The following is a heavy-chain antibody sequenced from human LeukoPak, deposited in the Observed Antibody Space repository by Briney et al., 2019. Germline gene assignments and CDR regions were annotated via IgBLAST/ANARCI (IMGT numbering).Heavy chain of an antibody. V-gene: IGHV3-23*01. CDR2: INSGGGTT. D-gene: IGHD3-10*01. J-gene: IGHJ4*02. Sequence: GGSLRLSCAASGFTFTAFAMSWVRQAPGKGLEWVSAINSGGGTTSAESVKGRFTISRDDSKNTLYLQMNSLRAEDTAVYYCAKGTDGAGSYRPFDYWGQGTLVTVSS. CDR1: GFTFTAFA. CDR3: AKGTDGAGSYRPFDY.